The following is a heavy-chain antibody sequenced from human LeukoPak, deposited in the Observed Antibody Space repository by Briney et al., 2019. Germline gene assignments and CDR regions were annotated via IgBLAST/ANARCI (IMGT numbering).Heavy chain of an antibody. CDR2: ISSNGGGT. V-gene: IGHV3-64*01. CDR3: ARGPTKNGYSSSQFDY. J-gene: IGHJ4*02. CDR1: GFTFSSYA. D-gene: IGHD6-13*01. Sequence: GGSLRLSCAASGFTFSSYAMHWVRQAPGKGLEYVSAISSNGGGTYYANSVMGRFTISRDNSKNTLYLQMGSLRAEDMAVYYCARGPTKNGYSSSQFDYWGQGTLVTVSS.